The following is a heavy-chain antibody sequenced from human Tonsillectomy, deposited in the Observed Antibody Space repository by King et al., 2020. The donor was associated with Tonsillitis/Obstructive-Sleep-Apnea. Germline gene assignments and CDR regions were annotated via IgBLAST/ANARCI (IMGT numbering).Heavy chain of an antibody. Sequence: QLVQSGGGLVKPGGSLRLSCAASGFTFSRYSMNWVRQAPGKGLEWVSSISSSSSYIYYADSVKGRFTISRDNAKNSLSLQMNRLRAEDTAVYYCARDDGGAVAGTGLGYWGQGTLVTVSS. D-gene: IGHD6-19*01. CDR3: ARDDGGAVAGTGLGY. CDR1: GFTFSRYS. V-gene: IGHV3-21*01. J-gene: IGHJ4*02. CDR2: ISSSSSYI.